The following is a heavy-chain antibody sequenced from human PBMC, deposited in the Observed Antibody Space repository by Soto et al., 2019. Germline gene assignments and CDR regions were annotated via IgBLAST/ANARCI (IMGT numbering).Heavy chain of an antibody. J-gene: IGHJ4*02. CDR2: INSDGSCT. Sequence: GGSLRLSCAASGFTFSSYSMNWVRQAPGKGLEWVSRINSDGSCTSFADSVKGRFTISRDNAKNTLYLQMNSLRAEDTAVYYCAIRASYYDSSGYFDYWGQGTLVTVSS. V-gene: IGHV3-74*01. CDR1: GFTFSSYS. CDR3: AIRASYYDSSGYFDY. D-gene: IGHD3-22*01.